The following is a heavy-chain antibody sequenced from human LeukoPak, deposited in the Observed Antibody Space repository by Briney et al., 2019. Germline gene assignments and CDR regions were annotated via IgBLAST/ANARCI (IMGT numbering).Heavy chain of an antibody. CDR1: GYTLIDYY. V-gene: IGHV1-46*01. CDR3: ARRYYDNSGHSYGYYFDY. Sequence: ASVKVSCKAPGYTLIDYYMHWVRQAPGQGLEWMGIINPRGGSTIYAQDFQGRVTLTRDTSTSTVYMELSSLRSEDTAVYYCARRYYDNSGHSYGYYFDYWGQGTLVTVSS. D-gene: IGHD3-22*01. CDR2: INPRGGST. J-gene: IGHJ4*02.